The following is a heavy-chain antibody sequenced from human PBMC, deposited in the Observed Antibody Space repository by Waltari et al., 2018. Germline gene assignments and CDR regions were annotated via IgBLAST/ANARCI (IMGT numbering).Heavy chain of an antibody. CDR3: AGTAVWSPSLYYYGMDV. V-gene: IGHV4-59*01. J-gene: IGHJ6*02. D-gene: IGHD3-10*01. CDR2: IYYSGST. Sequence: PPGKGLEWIGYIYYSGSTNYNPSLKSRVTISVDTSKNQFSLKLSSVTAADTAVYYCAGTAVWSPSLYYYGMDVWGQGTTVTVSS.